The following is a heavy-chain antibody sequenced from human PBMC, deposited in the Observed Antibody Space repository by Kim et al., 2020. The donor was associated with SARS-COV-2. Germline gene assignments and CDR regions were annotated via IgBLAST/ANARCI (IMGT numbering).Heavy chain of an antibody. V-gene: IGHV3-23*01. CDR2: ISGSGGST. J-gene: IGHJ4*02. Sequence: GGSLRLSCAASGFTFSSYAMSWVRQAPGKGLEWVSAISGSGGSTYYADSVKGRFTISRDNSKNTLYLQMNSLRAEDTAVYYCANGLRGYSYGAYWGQGTLVTVSS. D-gene: IGHD5-18*01. CDR3: ANGLRGYSYGAY. CDR1: GFTFSSYA.